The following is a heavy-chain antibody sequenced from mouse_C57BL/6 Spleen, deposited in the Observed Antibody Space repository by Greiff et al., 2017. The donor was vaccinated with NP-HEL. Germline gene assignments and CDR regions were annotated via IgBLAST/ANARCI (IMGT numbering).Heavy chain of an antibody. CDR3: ARSHYCVSSYGFAY. J-gene: IGHJ3*01. V-gene: IGHV1-80*01. CDR2: IYPGDGDT. D-gene: IGHD1-1*01. CDR1: GYAFSSYW. Sequence: QVQLQESGAELVKPGASVKISCKASGYAFSSYWMNWVKQRPGQGLEWIGQIYPGDGDTNYNGKFKGKATLTADKSSSTAYMQLSTLTSEDSAVYFCARSHYCVSSYGFAYWGQGTLVTVSA.